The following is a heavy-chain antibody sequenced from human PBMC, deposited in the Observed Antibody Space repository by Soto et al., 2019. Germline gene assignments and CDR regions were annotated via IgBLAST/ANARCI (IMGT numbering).Heavy chain of an antibody. CDR1: GFTFSSYA. CDR3: AKATGTTLY. CDR2: SGSGGRA. Sequence: EVQLLVSGGGLVPPGGSLRLSCEASGFTFSSYAMTWVRQAPGKGLEWVSASGSGGRAFYSDSVKGRFTISRDNSRNTLYLQLHSLRVDDTAGYFCAKATGTTLYWGQGTLVTVSS. V-gene: IGHV3-23*01. J-gene: IGHJ4*02. D-gene: IGHD1-1*01.